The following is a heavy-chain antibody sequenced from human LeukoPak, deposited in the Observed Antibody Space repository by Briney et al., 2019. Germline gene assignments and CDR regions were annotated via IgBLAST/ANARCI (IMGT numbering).Heavy chain of an antibody. D-gene: IGHD5-18*01. CDR2: IYSGGST. J-gene: IGHJ4*02. V-gene: IGHV3-53*01. CDR3: VEGGAARFDY. CDR1: GFTVSSNY. Sequence: QSGGSLRLPCAASGFTVSSNYMSWVRQAPGKGLEWVSVIYSGGSTNYADSVKGRFTISRDNSKNTLYLQMNSLRAEDTAVYYCVEGGAARFDYWGQGTLVAVSS.